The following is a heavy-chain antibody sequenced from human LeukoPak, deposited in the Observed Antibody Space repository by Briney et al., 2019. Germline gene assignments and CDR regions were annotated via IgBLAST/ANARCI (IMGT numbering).Heavy chain of an antibody. D-gene: IGHD3-10*01. CDR2: ISGSGGST. Sequence: QSGGSLRLSCAASGFTFSSYAMSWVRQAPGKGLEWVSAISGSGGSTYYADSENGLFTISRDNYKNTLYLQMNSLRAEDTAVYYCAKDKRRGVLYYFDYWGQRTLVTVSS. CDR1: GFTFSSYA. CDR3: AKDKRRGVLYYFDY. J-gene: IGHJ4*02. V-gene: IGHV3-23*01.